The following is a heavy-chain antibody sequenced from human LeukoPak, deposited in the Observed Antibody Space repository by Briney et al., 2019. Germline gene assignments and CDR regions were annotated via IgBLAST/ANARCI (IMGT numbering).Heavy chain of an antibody. Sequence: ASETLSLTCTVSGGSISSNSYYWGWIRQPPGKGLKWIGSIYYSGSTYYNPSLKSRVTISVDTSKNQFSLKLNSVTAADTAVYYCASRYNWNYVRGEFDYWGQGTLVTVSS. V-gene: IGHV4-39*01. CDR3: ASRYNWNYVRGEFDY. D-gene: IGHD1-7*01. CDR2: IYYSGST. J-gene: IGHJ4*02. CDR1: GGSISSNSYY.